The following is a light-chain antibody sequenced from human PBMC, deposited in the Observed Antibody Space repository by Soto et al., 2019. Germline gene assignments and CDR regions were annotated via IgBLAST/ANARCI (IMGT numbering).Light chain of an antibody. CDR3: QQYGSSPRT. CDR2: GAS. J-gene: IGKJ2*01. Sequence: EIVLTQSPGTLSLSPGERATLSCRASQSVSSNYLAWYQQKPGQAPRLLIYGASSRATDIPDRFSGSGPGTDFTLTISRLEPKDFAVYYCQQYGSSPRTFGQGTKLEIK. V-gene: IGKV3-20*01. CDR1: QSVSSNY.